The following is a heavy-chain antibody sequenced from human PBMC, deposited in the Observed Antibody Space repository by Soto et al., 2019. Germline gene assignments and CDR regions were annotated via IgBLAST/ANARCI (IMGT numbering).Heavy chain of an antibody. CDR1: GFTFTSSA. CDR3: AASSGYCSGGSCPHYGMDV. CDR2: IVVGSGNT. V-gene: IGHV1-58*02. J-gene: IGHJ6*02. Sequence: SVKVSCKASGFTFTSSAMQWVRQARGQRLEWIGWIVVGSGNTNYAQKFQERVTITRDMSTSTAYMELSSLRSEDTAVYYCAASSGYCSGGSCPHYGMDVWGQGTTVTVSS. D-gene: IGHD2-15*01.